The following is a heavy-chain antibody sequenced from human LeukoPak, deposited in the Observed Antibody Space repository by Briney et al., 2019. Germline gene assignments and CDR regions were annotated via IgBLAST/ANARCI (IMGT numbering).Heavy chain of an antibody. CDR1: GFTFSSYS. Sequence: GGSLRLSCAASGFTFSSYSMNWVRQAPGKGLEWVSYISSSSSTIYYADSVKGRFTISRDNAKNSLYLQMNSLRAEDTAVYYCARERSGAYPEHWGQGTLVTVSS. V-gene: IGHV3-48*01. D-gene: IGHD7-27*01. J-gene: IGHJ1*01. CDR3: ARERSGAYPEH. CDR2: ISSSSSTI.